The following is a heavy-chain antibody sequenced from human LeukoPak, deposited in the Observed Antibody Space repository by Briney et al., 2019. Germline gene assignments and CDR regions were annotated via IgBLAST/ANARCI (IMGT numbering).Heavy chain of an antibody. J-gene: IGHJ4*02. D-gene: IGHD3-22*01. V-gene: IGHV3-74*01. CDR3: ARGGDSSGYYPFGY. Sequence: GGSLRLSCAASGFTFSSYWMHWVRQAPGKGLVWVSRIKSDGSSISYADSVKGRFTISRDNAKNTLYLQMNSLRAEDTAVYYCARGGDSSGYYPFGYWGQGTLVTVSS. CDR1: GFTFSSYW. CDR2: IKSDGSSI.